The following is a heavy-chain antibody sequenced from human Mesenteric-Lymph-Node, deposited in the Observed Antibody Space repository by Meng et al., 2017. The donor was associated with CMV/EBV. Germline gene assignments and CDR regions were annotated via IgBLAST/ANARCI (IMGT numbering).Heavy chain of an antibody. CDR2: IIPILGIA. Sequence: SVKVSCKASGGTFSSYAISWVRQAPGQGLEWMGGIIPILGIANYAQKFQGRVTITADKSTSTAYMELSRLRSEDTAVYYCARSSSSGYYYPYYYYGMDVWGQGTTVTVSS. CDR1: GGTFSSYA. J-gene: IGHJ6*02. CDR3: ARSSSSGYYYPYYYYGMDV. D-gene: IGHD3-22*01. V-gene: IGHV1-69*10.